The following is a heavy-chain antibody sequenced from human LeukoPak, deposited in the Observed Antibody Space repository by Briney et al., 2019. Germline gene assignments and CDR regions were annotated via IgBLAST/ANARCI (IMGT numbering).Heavy chain of an antibody. J-gene: IGHJ4*02. CDR2: ISWNSAYI. D-gene: IGHD5-12*01. Sequence: GRSLRPSCAASGFTFHHYAIHWVRQVPGKGLEWVSGISWNSAYIGYADSVKGRFTISRDNAKNSVYLQMNSLRAEDTALYYCAKDKAPLYSGYDWDLDFWGQGTMVTVSS. V-gene: IGHV3-9*01. CDR3: AKDKAPLYSGYDWDLDF. CDR1: GFTFHHYA.